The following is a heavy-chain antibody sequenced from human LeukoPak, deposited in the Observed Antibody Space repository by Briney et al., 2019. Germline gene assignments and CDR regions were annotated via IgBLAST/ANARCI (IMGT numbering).Heavy chain of an antibody. D-gene: IGHD3-10*01. Sequence: KPSQTLFLTCTVSGDSISSGGYYWSWIRQHPGKGLEWIGYIYYSGSTYYNPSLKSRVTISVDTSKNQFSLKLSSVTAADTAVYYCARDHTVRGVYDAFDIWGQGTMVTVSS. CDR3: ARDHTVRGVYDAFDI. V-gene: IGHV4-31*03. CDR1: GDSISSGGYY. J-gene: IGHJ3*02. CDR2: IYYSGST.